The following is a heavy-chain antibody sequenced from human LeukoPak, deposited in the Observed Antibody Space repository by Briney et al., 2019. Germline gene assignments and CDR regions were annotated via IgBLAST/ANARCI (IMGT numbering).Heavy chain of an antibody. CDR1: GGPITTYY. J-gene: IGHJ5*01. CDR3: VRDPGENYPFSWLDS. Sequence: SETLSLTCTVSGGPITTYYWSWIRQPPGKGLEWIGYIYYSGNTNYNPSLKSRVTISVDTSKNQFSLKLTSVTAADTAIYYRVRDPGENYPFSWLDSWGQGTLVTVSS. CDR2: IYYSGNT. V-gene: IGHV4-59*01. D-gene: IGHD1-7*01.